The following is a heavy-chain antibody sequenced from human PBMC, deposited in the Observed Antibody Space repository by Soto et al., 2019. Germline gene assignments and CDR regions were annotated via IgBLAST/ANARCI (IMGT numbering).Heavy chain of an antibody. CDR3: ARRLDIVATISTYYYMDV. CDR2: IYYSGST. Sequence: SETLSLTCTVSGGSISSYYWSWIRQPPGKGLEWIGYIYYSGSTNYNPSLKSRVTISVDTSKNQFSLKLSSVTAADTAVYYCARRLDIVATISTYYYMDVWGKGTTVTVSS. CDR1: GGSISSYY. D-gene: IGHD5-12*01. V-gene: IGHV4-59*01. J-gene: IGHJ6*03.